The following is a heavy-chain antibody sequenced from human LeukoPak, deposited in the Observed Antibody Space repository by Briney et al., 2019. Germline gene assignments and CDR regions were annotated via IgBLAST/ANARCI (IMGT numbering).Heavy chain of an antibody. V-gene: IGHV4-34*01. CDR3: ARARRRFDP. CDR2: INHSGRT. CDR1: GGSFSGYY. J-gene: IGHJ5*02. Sequence: PSETLSLTCAVYGGSFSGYYWSWIRQPPGKGLEWIGEINHSGRTNYNPSLKSRVTISVDTSKNQFSLKLSSVTAADTAVYYCARARRRFDPWGQGTLVTVSS.